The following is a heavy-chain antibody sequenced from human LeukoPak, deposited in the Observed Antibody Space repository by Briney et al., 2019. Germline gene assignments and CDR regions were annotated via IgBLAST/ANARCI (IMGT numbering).Heavy chain of an antibody. CDR1: GFTFSSYA. J-gene: IGHJ4*02. CDR2: ISYDGSNK. CDR3: ARDKGYGSGNIFDY. V-gene: IGHV3-30-3*01. Sequence: GGSLRLSCAASGFTFSSYAMHWVRQAPGKGLEWVAVISYDGSNKYYADSVKGRFTISRDNSKNTLYLQMNSLRAEDTAVYYCARDKGYGSGNIFDYWGQGTLVTVSS. D-gene: IGHD3-10*01.